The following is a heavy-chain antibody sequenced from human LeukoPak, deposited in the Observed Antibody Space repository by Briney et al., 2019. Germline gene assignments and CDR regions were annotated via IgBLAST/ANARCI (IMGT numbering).Heavy chain of an antibody. V-gene: IGHV3-49*04. J-gene: IGHJ6*02. Sequence: PGGSLRLSCTASGFTFGDYAMSWVRQAPGKGLEWVGFIRSKAYGGTTEYAASVKGRFTISRDDSKSIAYLQMNSLKTEDTAVYYCTRRPTGYCSSTSCSYGMDVWGQGTTVTVSS. D-gene: IGHD2-2*01. CDR2: IRSKAYGGTT. CDR1: GFTFGDYA. CDR3: TRRPTGYCSSTSCSYGMDV.